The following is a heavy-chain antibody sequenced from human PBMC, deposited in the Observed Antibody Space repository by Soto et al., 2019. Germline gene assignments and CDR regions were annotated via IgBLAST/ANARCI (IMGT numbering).Heavy chain of an antibody. V-gene: IGHV3-30*18. J-gene: IGHJ4*02. CDR3: AKSSCGDSSGWCRLFSLGADY. CDR1: GFTFSSYG. CDR2: ISYDGSNK. Sequence: QVQLVESGGGVVQPGRSLRLSCAASGFTFSSYGMHWVRQAPGKGLEWVAVISYDGSNKYYADSVKGRFTISRDNSKNTLYLQMNSLRAEDTAVYYCAKSSCGDSSGWCRLFSLGADYWGQGTLVTVSS. D-gene: IGHD6-19*01.